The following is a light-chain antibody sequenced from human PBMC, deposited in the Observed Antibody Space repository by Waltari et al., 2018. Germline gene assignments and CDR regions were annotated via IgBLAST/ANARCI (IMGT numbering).Light chain of an antibody. V-gene: IGLV3-25*03. CDR3: QSSDSSGTYRGV. CDR2: KDI. CDR1: AFPKHS. J-gene: IGLJ3*02. Sequence: SYVLTQPPSVSVSPGQTARITCSGDAFPKHSAYCYQQKPGQAPVLVIYKDIERPSGIPERFSGSSSGTIVTLTISGVQAEDEADYYCQSSDSSGTYRGVFGGGTKLTVL.